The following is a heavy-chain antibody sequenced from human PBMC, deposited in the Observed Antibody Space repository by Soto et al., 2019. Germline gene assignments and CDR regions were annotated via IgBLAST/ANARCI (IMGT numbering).Heavy chain of an antibody. CDR1: GGTFSSYA. CDR3: ARVSLGIVGATAHYYYYGMEV. CDR2: IIPIFGTA. D-gene: IGHD1-26*01. Sequence: SVKVSCKASGGTFSSYAISWVRQSPGQGLEWMGGIIPIFGTANYAQKFQGRVTITADESTSTAYMELSSLRSEDTAVYYCARVSLGIVGATAHYYYYGMEVWG. J-gene: IGHJ6*02. V-gene: IGHV1-69*13.